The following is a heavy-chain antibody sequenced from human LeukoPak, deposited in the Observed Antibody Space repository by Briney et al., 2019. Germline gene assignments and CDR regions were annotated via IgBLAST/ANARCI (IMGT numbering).Heavy chain of an antibody. Sequence: PGGSLRLSCGASGFTFNDYYMTWIRQAPGKGPEWVSYISSSSSTIYYADSVKGRFTISRDNAKNSLYLQMNSLRAEDTAVYYCARDFSSSWYRGAPHHDYWGQGTLVTVSS. V-gene: IGHV3-11*04. CDR3: ARDFSSSWYRGAPHHDY. CDR1: GFTFNDYY. D-gene: IGHD6-13*01. CDR2: ISSSSSTI. J-gene: IGHJ4*02.